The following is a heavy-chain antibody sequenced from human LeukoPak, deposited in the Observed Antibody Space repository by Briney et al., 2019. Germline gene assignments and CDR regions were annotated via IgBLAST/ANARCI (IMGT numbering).Heavy chain of an antibody. J-gene: IGHJ4*02. CDR1: GFTFSNYN. CDR3: ARGGSFSGGF. D-gene: IGHD6-19*01. V-gene: IGHV3-7*01. CDR2: IKQDGSEK. Sequence: PGGSLRLSCAASGFTFSNYNMNWVRQAPGKGPEWVATIKQDGSEKYYVDSVKGRFTISRDNARNSLYLQMNSLSDEDTAVYHCARGGSFSGGFWGQGTLVTVSS.